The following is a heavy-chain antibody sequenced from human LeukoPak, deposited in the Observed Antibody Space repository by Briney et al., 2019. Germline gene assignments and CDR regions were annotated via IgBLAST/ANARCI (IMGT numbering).Heavy chain of an antibody. J-gene: IGHJ4*02. CDR1: GGSISSHY. D-gene: IGHD1-26*01. V-gene: IGHV4-34*01. Sequence: PSETLSLTCTVSGGSISSHYWSWIRQPPGKGLEWIGEINHSGSTNYNPSLKSRVTISVDTSKNQFSLKLSSVTAADTAVYYCARTSGSYYGTYFDYWGQGTLVTVSS. CDR2: INHSGST. CDR3: ARTSGSYYGTYFDY.